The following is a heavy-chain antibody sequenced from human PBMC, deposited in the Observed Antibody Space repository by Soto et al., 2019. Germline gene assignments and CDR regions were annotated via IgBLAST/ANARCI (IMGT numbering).Heavy chain of an antibody. V-gene: IGHV3-43D*04. CDR3: ARGRGDGYNLIDY. CDR2: ISWDGGST. J-gene: IGHJ4*02. CDR1: GFTFDDYA. Sequence: EVQLVESGGVVVQPGGSLRLSCAASGFTFDDYAMHWVRQATGKGLEWVSLISWDGGSTYYADSVKGRFTISRDNSKNSLYLQMYSLRAEDTALYYCARGRGDGYNLIDYWGQGTLVTVSS. D-gene: IGHD5-12*01.